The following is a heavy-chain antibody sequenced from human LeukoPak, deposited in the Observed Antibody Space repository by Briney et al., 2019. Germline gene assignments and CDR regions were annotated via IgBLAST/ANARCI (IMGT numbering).Heavy chain of an antibody. CDR1: VFTFRSYA. CDR2: ISYDGSNK. V-gene: IGHV3-30*04. J-gene: IGHJ4*02. Sequence: GGSLRLSCAAPVFTFRSYAMHWVRQAPGKGLEWVAVISYDGSNKYYADSVKGRFTISRDNSKNTLYLQMNSLRAEDTAVYYCARDLEQQLLTYFDYWGQGTLVTVSS. CDR3: ARDLEQQLLTYFDY. D-gene: IGHD6-13*01.